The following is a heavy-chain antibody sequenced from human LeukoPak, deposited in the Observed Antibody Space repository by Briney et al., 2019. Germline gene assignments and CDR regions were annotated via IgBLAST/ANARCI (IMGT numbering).Heavy chain of an antibody. CDR3: GRWAEGFDF. J-gene: IGHJ4*02. CDR1: GFTFSNFG. CDR2: ISYDGSSK. V-gene: IGHV3-30*03. D-gene: IGHD1-14*01. Sequence: GGSLRLSCAASGFTFSNFGMHWVRQAPGKGLEWVAVISYDGSSKYYADSVKGRFTISRDNSKNTLYLQMNSLRAEDTAVYFCGRWAEGFDFWGQGTLVTVSS.